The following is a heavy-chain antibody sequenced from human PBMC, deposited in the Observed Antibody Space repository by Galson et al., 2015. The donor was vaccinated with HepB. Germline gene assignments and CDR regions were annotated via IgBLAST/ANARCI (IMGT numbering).Heavy chain of an antibody. V-gene: IGHV3-21*01. CDR1: GFVFFRYT. D-gene: IGHD6-13*01. CDR2: ISSESFFI. Sequence: SLRLSCAASGFVFFRYTITWVRQAPGRGLEWVSSISSESFFIYYADSVKGRFTISRDNDNNSLYLQMNSLRAEDTAVYYCVRGPSAAGTLYYFDYWGQGTLVTVSS. J-gene: IGHJ4*02. CDR3: VRGPSAAGTLYYFDY.